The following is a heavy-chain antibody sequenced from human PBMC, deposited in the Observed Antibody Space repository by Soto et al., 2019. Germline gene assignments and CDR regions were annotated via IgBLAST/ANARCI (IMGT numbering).Heavy chain of an antibody. D-gene: IGHD3-10*01. V-gene: IGHV3-66*04. CDR1: GFTVSSKY. J-gene: IGHJ4*02. CDR3: ARHYYGSGSYAYYFDY. CDR2: IYSGGST. Sequence: PGGSLRLCCAASGFTVSSKYMSWVRQAPGKGLEWVSVIYSGGSTYYADSVKGRFTISRDNSKNTLYLQMNSLRAEDTAVYYCARHYYGSGSYAYYFDYWGQGTLVTVSS.